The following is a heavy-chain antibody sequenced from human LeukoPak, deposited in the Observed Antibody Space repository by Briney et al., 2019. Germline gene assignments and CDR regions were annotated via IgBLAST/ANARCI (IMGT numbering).Heavy chain of an antibody. V-gene: IGHV1-18*01. J-gene: IGHJ4*02. CDR2: ISAYNGNT. CDR3: ARDGYYYDSSGYSDY. CDR1: GYTLTSYG. Sequence: ASVKVSCKASGYTLTSYGISWVRQAPGQGLEWMGWISAYNGNTKYAQKLQGRVTMSTDTSTSTAYMELRSLRSDDTAVYYCARDGYYYDSSGYSDYWGQGTLVTVSS. D-gene: IGHD3-22*01.